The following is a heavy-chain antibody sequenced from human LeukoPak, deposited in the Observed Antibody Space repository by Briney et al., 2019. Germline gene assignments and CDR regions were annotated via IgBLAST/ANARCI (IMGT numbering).Heavy chain of an antibody. CDR1: GFTFSRSA. J-gene: IGHJ4*02. D-gene: IGHD6-6*01. CDR3: VSLGYSSSSVRY. V-gene: IGHV3-30*04. CDR2: ISYDGGNK. Sequence: PGGSLRLSCAASGFTFSRSAMHWVRQAPGKGLEWVAIISYDGGNKYYTDSVKGRFTISRDNSKNTLYLQVNSLRAEGTAVYFCVSLGYSSSSVRYWGQGTLVTVSS.